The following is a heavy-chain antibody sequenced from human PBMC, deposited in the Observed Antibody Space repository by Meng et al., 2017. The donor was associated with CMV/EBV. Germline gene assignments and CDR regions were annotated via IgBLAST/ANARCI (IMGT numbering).Heavy chain of an antibody. CDR3: AREAAETYYYYGMDV. V-gene: IGHV3-74*01. D-gene: IGHD6-13*01. Sequence: GESLKISCEASGFTFSSYWMHWVRQAPGKGLVWVSRINSDGSSTSYADSVKGRFTISRDNAKNTLYLQMNSLRAEDTAVYYCAREAAETYYYYGMDVWGQGTTVTVSS. CDR1: GFTFSSYW. CDR2: INSDGSST. J-gene: IGHJ6*02.